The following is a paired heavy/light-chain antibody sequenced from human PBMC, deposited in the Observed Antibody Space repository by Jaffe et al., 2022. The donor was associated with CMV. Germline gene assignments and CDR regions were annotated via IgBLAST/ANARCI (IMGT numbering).Heavy chain of an antibody. CDR1: GGTFSSYA. CDR2: IIPILGIA. J-gene: IGHJ6*03. Sequence: QVQLVQSGAEVKKPGSSVKVSCKASGGTFSSYAISWVRQAPGQGLEWMGRIIPILGIANYAQKFQGRVTITADKSTSTAYMELSSLRSEDTAVYYCAREENYYDSSGQWVYYYYMDVWGKGTTVTVSS. V-gene: IGHV1-69*09. D-gene: IGHD3-22*01. CDR3: AREENYYDSSGQWVYYYYMDV.
Light chain of an antibody. CDR3: GTWDSSLSAGWV. Sequence: QSVLTQPPSVSAAPGQKVTISCSGSSSNIGNNYVSWYQQLPGTAPKLLIYENNKRPSGIPDRFSGSKSGTSATLGITGLQTGDEADYYCGTWDSSLSAGWVFGGGTKLTVL. J-gene: IGLJ3*02. CDR2: ENN. V-gene: IGLV1-51*02. CDR1: SSNIGNNY.